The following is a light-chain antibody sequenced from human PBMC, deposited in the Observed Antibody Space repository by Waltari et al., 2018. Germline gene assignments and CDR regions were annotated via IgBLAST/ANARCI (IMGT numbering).Light chain of an antibody. V-gene: IGKV4-1*01. CDR3: QQYYTIPWT. CDR1: QSVLHSSNNKNF. J-gene: IGKJ1*01. Sequence: DIVMTQSPDSLSVSLGERATINCKSSQSVLHSSNNKNFLSWYQQRPGQPPKLLIYWASTRESGVPDRCSGSGSGTDFTLTISSLQAEDVAVYYCQQYYTIPWTFGQGTKVEIK. CDR2: WAS.